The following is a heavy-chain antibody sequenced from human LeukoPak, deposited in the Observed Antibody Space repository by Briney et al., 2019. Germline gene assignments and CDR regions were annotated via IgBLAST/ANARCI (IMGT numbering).Heavy chain of an antibody. CDR2: IKQDGSEK. D-gene: IGHD3-10*01. CDR3: AREGVGDFFDY. Sequence: GGSLRLSCAASGFTFSRYWMSWVRQAPGKGLEWVANIKQDGSEKYYVDSVKGRFTISRDNAKNPLYLQMNSLRAEDTAVYYCAREGVGDFFDYWGQGTLVTVSS. V-gene: IGHV3-7*01. J-gene: IGHJ4*02. CDR1: GFTFSRYW.